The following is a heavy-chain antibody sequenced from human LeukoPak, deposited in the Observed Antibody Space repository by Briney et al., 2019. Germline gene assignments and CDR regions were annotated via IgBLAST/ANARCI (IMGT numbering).Heavy chain of an antibody. D-gene: IGHD7-27*01. J-gene: IGHJ5*02. V-gene: IGHV1-2*02. CDR3: ARDALRNRHWGAWFDP. CDR1: GYTFTGYF. Sequence: ASVKVSCKASGYTFTGYFMHWVRQAPGQGLEWMGWINPNSGGTNYAQKFQGRVTMTRDTSISTAYMELSRLRSDDTAVYYCARDALRNRHWGAWFDPWGQGTLVTVSS. CDR2: INPNSGGT.